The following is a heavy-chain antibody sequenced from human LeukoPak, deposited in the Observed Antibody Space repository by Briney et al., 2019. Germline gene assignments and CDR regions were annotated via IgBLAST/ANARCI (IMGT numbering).Heavy chain of an antibody. Sequence: SETLSLTCTVSGGSISSSSYYWGWIRQPPGKGLEWIGSIYYSGSTYYNPSLKSRVTISVDTSKNQFSLKLSSVTAADTAVYYCARSEYSYYGMDVWGQGTTVTVSS. V-gene: IGHV4-39*01. CDR2: IYYSGST. CDR3: ARSEYSYYGMDV. J-gene: IGHJ6*02. CDR1: GGSISSSSYY.